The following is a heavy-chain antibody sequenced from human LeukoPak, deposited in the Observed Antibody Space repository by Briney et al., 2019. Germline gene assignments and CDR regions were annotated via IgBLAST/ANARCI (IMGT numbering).Heavy chain of an antibody. D-gene: IGHD5-18*01. CDR1: GFTFSSYA. V-gene: IGHV3-30*04. Sequence: GGSLRLSCAASGFTFSSYAMHWVRQAPGKGLEWVAVISYDGSNKYYADSVKGRFTISRDDAKNSLYLQMNSLRAEDTAVYYCARDKIPYLYTAMVSNWFDPWGQGTLVTVSS. J-gene: IGHJ5*02. CDR3: ARDKIPYLYTAMVSNWFDP. CDR2: ISYDGSNK.